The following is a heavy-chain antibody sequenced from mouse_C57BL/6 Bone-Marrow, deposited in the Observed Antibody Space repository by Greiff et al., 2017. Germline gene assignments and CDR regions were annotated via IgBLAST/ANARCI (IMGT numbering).Heavy chain of an antibody. J-gene: IGHJ2*01. Sequence: VQLQQPGAELVKPGASVKLSCKASGYTFTSYWMQWVKQRPGQGLEWIGEIEPSDSYTNYNQKFKGKATLTVDTSSSTAYMQLSRLTTEDSAVYYCERMGSRGGYWGQGTTLTVSS. CDR2: IEPSDSYT. CDR3: ERMGSRGGY. CDR1: GYTFTSYW. D-gene: IGHD1-1*01. V-gene: IGHV1-50*01.